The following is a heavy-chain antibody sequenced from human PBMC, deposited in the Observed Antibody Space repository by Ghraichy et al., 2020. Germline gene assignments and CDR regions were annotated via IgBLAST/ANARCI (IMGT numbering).Heavy chain of an antibody. Sequence: GGSLRLSCAASGFTFSSYSMNWVRQAPGKGLEWVSYISSSSSTIYYADSVKGRFTISRDNAKNSLYLQMNSLRDEDTAVYYCARENEATTAAGYYFDYWGQGTLVTVSS. CDR2: ISSSSSTI. J-gene: IGHJ4*02. V-gene: IGHV3-48*02. D-gene: IGHD6-13*01. CDR1: GFTFSSYS. CDR3: ARENEATTAAGYYFDY.